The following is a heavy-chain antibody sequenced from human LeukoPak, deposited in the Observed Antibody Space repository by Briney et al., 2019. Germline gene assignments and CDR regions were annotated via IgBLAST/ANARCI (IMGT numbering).Heavy chain of an antibody. D-gene: IGHD6-13*01. J-gene: IGHJ4*02. V-gene: IGHV4-59*08. CDR1: GDSINSYY. CDR3: ARRGSSWYYFDY. CDR2: IYYSGST. Sequence: KPSETLSLTCTVSGDSINSYYWSWIRQPPGKGLEWFGHIYYSGSTNYNPSLKSRVTISVATSRNQFSLKLNSVTAADTAVYYCARRGSSWYYFDYWGQGTLVTVSS.